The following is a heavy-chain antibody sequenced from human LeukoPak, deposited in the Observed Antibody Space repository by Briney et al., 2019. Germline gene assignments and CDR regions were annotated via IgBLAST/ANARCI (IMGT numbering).Heavy chain of an antibody. CDR2: INPSGGAT. V-gene: IGHV1-46*01. CDR1: GYTFTGYY. CDR3: ARDEYCSSTSCSGDY. J-gene: IGHJ4*02. D-gene: IGHD2-2*01. Sequence: ASVKVSCKASGYTFTGYYMHWVRQAPGQGLEWMGIINPSGGATSYAQKFQGRVTMTRDMSTTTVYMELSRLRSDDTAVYYCARDEYCSSTSCSGDYWGQGTLVTVSS.